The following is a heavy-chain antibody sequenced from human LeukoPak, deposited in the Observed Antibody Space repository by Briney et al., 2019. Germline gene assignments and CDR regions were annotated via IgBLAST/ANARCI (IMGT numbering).Heavy chain of an antibody. Sequence: SETLSLTCAVYGGSFSGYYWSWIRQPPGKGLEWFGEINHSGSTNYNPSLKSRVTISVDTSKNQFSLKLSSVTAADTAVYYCARGDLWRDGYNLVVYFDYWGQGTLVTVSS. CDR3: ARGDLWRDGYNLVVYFDY. CDR1: GGSFSGYY. CDR2: INHSGST. D-gene: IGHD5-24*01. J-gene: IGHJ4*02. V-gene: IGHV4-34*01.